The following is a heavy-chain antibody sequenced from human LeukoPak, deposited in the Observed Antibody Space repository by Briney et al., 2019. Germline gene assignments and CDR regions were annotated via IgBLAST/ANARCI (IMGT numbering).Heavy chain of an antibody. CDR3: ARVYSSGWSY. CDR1: GFIFSAYE. Sequence: AGRSLRLSCAASGFIFSAYEMNWVRQAPGKGLEWVSYISSSGSTIYYADSVKGRFTISRDNAKKSLYLQMNSLRAEDTAVYYCARVYSSGWSYWGQGTLVTVSS. D-gene: IGHD6-19*01. V-gene: IGHV3-48*03. J-gene: IGHJ4*02. CDR2: ISSSGSTI.